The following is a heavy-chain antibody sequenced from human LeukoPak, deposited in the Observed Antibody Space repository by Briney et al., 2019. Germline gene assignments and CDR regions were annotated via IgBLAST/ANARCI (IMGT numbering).Heavy chain of an antibody. J-gene: IGHJ4*02. CDR2: INAGNGNT. Sequence: ASVKVSCTASRYTFTIYAMHWVRQAPGQRLEWMGWINAGNGNTKYSQKFQGRVTITRDTSASTAYMELSSLRSEDTAVYYCACYYDSSGYDYWGQGTLVTVSS. V-gene: IGHV1-3*01. CDR1: RYTFTIYA. D-gene: IGHD3-22*01. CDR3: ACYYDSSGYDY.